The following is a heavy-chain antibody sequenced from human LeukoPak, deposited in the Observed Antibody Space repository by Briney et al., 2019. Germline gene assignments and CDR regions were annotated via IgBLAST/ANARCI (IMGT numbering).Heavy chain of an antibody. CDR3: ARDPRRTRGGY. D-gene: IGHD2-2*01. CDR2: ISSSGSTI. J-gene: IGHJ4*02. V-gene: IGHV3-48*04. Sequence: GGSLRLSCAASGFTFSSYNMNWVRQAPGKGLEWVSYISSSGSTIYYADSVKGRFTISRDNAKNSLYLQMNSLRAEDTAVYYCARDPRRTRGGYWGQGALVTVSS. CDR1: GFTFSSYN.